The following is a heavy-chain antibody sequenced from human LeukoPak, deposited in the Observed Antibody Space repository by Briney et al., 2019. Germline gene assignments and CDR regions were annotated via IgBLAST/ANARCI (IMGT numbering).Heavy chain of an antibody. CDR2: ISSSSSSYI. V-gene: IGHV3-21*01. CDR1: GFTFSSYS. Sequence: MAGGSLRLSCAASGFTFSSYSMNWVRQAPGKGLEWVSSISSSSSSYIYYADSVKGRFTISRDNAKNSLYLQMNSLRAEDTAVYYCAKETTAKGIGYFDYWGQGTLVTVSS. CDR3: AKETTAKGIGYFDY. J-gene: IGHJ4*02. D-gene: IGHD4-11*01.